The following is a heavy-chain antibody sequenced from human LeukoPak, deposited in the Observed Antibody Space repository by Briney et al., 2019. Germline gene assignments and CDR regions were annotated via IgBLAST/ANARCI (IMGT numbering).Heavy chain of an antibody. V-gene: IGHV4-4*07. D-gene: IGHD3-22*01. CDR1: GGFISSYY. CDR3: TRDFGSRDSSGYYSD. Sequence: SETLSLTCTVSGGFISSYYWSWIRPSAGKVLEWIARIYTSGSTNYNPSLKSRITISVDKSKNQFSLKLSPVTAADTAVYYCTRDFGSRDSSGYYSDWGQGTLVTVSS. CDR2: IYTSGST. J-gene: IGHJ4*02.